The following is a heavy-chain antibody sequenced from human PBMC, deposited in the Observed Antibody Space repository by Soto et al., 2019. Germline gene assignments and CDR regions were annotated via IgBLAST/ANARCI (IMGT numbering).Heavy chain of an antibody. V-gene: IGHV3-30-3*01. D-gene: IGHD2-15*01. J-gene: IGHJ4*02. CDR2: ISYDGSNK. Sequence: GGSLRLSCAASGFTFSSYAMHWVRQAPGKGLEWVAVISYDGSNKYYADSVKGRFTISRDNSKNALYLQMNSLRAEDTAVYYCARCTKGGSCYRQPGDYWGQGTLVTVSS. CDR3: ARCTKGGSCYRQPGDY. CDR1: GFTFSSYA.